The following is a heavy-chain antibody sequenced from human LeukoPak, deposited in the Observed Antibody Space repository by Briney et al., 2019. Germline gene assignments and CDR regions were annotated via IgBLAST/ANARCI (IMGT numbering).Heavy chain of an antibody. Sequence: GGSLRLSCAASGFTFSSYSMNWVRRAPGKGLEWVSSISSSSYIYYADSVKGRFTISRDNAKNSLYLQMNSLRAEDTAVYYCAREYSGSSDGAADYWGQGTLVTVSS. CDR2: ISSSSYI. D-gene: IGHD1-26*01. J-gene: IGHJ4*02. V-gene: IGHV3-21*01. CDR1: GFTFSSYS. CDR3: AREYSGSSDGAADY.